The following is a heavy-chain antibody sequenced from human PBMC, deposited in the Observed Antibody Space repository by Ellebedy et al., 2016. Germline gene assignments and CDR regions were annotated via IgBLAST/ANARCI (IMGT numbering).Heavy chain of an antibody. D-gene: IGHD4-17*01. CDR2: ISTDGSST. J-gene: IGHJ4*02. CDR1: GFTFSSHW. Sequence: GESLKISXAVSGFTFSSHWMHWVRQAPGKGLVWVSRISTDGSSTNYADSVKGRFTISRDNAKNTLYLQMNRLRAEDTALYYCAKTAEYGSWGQGTLVIVSS. CDR3: AKTAEYGS. V-gene: IGHV3-74*01.